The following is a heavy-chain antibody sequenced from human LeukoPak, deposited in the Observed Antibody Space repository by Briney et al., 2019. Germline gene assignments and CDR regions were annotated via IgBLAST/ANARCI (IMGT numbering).Heavy chain of an antibody. CDR1: GFTFSSYA. CDR3: ARDHSSSSSAFDY. Sequence: PGGSLRLSCAASGFTFSSYAMHWVRQAPGKGLEWVAVISYDGSNKYYADSVKGRFTISRDNSKNTLYLQMNSLRAEDTAVYYCARDHSSSSSAFDYWGQGTLVTVPS. CDR2: ISYDGSNK. J-gene: IGHJ4*02. D-gene: IGHD6-13*01. V-gene: IGHV3-30-3*01.